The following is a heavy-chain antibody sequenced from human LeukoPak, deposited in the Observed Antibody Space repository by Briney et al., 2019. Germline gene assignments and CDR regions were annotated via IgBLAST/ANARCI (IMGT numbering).Heavy chain of an antibody. V-gene: IGHV4-59*12. D-gene: IGHD2-2*01. Sequence: SETLSLTCTVSGGSISSYYWSWLRQPPGKGLEWIGYIYYSGSTNYNPSLKSRVTISVDTSKNQFSLKLSSVTAADTAVYYCAREGLEGCSSTSCYPGDFDYWGQGTLVTVSS. CDR2: IYYSGST. J-gene: IGHJ4*02. CDR3: AREGLEGCSSTSCYPGDFDY. CDR1: GGSISSYY.